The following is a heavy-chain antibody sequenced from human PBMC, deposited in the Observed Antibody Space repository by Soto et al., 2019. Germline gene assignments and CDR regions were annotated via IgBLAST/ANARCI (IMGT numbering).Heavy chain of an antibody. V-gene: IGHV4-59*08. CDR3: ARRWGTTFDY. J-gene: IGHJ4*02. CDR1: GGSISSYY. CDR2: IYYSGST. Sequence: QVQLQESGPGLVKPSETLSLTCTVSGGSISSYYWSWIRQPPGKGLEWIGYIYYSGSTNYNPSLKSRVTISVDTSKNQFSLKLSSVTAADMAVYYCARRWGTTFDYWGQGTLVTVSS. D-gene: IGHD3-16*01.